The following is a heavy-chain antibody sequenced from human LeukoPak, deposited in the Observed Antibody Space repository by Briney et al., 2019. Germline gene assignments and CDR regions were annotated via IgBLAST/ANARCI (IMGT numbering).Heavy chain of an antibody. J-gene: IGHJ4*02. Sequence: SETLSLTCIVSGGSISSYYWSWIRQPPGKGLEWIGYIYYSGSTNYNPSLKSRVTISADTSKNQFSLKLSSVTAADTAVYYCARLKEDYGGNPGHFDYWGQGTLVTVSS. V-gene: IGHV4-59*01. CDR1: GGSISSYY. D-gene: IGHD4-23*01. CDR3: ARLKEDYGGNPGHFDY. CDR2: IYYSGST.